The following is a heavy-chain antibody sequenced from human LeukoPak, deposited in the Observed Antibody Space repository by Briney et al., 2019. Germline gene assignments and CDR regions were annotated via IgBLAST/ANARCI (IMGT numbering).Heavy chain of an antibody. CDR2: ISSRSSYI. J-gene: IGHJ4*02. CDR3: ARVFEKLWSLRSPLDY. D-gene: IGHD5-18*01. CDR1: GFTFSSYS. V-gene: IGHV3-21*01. Sequence: PGGSLRLSCAASGFTFSSYSMNWVRQAPGKGLEWVSSISSRSSYIYYADSVEGRFTISRDNAKNSLYLQMNSLRAEDTAVYYCARVFEKLWSLRSPLDYWGQGTLVTVSS.